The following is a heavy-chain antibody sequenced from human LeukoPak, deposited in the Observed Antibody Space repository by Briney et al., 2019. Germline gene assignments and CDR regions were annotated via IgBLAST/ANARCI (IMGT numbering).Heavy chain of an antibody. D-gene: IGHD3-3*01. CDR1: GGSFSGYY. CDR3: ARGQIPITIFGVVIDY. Sequence: SETLSLTCAVYGGSFSGYYWSWIRQPPGKGLEWIGEINHSGSTNYNPSLKSRVTISVDMSKNQFSLKLSSVTAADTAVYYCARGQIPITIFGVVIDYWGQGTLVTVSS. J-gene: IGHJ4*02. V-gene: IGHV4-34*01. CDR2: INHSGST.